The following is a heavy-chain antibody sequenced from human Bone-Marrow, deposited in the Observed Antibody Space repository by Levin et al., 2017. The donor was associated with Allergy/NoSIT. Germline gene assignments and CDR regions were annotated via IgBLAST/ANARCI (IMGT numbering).Heavy chain of an antibody. J-gene: IGHJ4*02. CDR1: GESIDSGDYH. V-gene: IGHV4-30-4*01. D-gene: IGHD3-10*02. Sequence: PSETLSLTCTVSGESIDSGDYHWTWLRQPPGKGLEWLGYIYYSGSPHYNPSLKSRVTISLETSKNQFSLRMNSVTAADTAVYFCVRAIDYYVPGNVHDYWGQGTLVIVSS. CDR2: IYYSGSP. CDR3: VRAIDYYVPGNVHDY.